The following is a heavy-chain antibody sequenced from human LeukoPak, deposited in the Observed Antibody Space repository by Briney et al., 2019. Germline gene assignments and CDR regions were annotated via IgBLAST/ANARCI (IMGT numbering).Heavy chain of an antibody. CDR2: ISSGGRYV. CDR1: GFSFSTYS. V-gene: IGHV3-21*01. J-gene: IGHJ4*02. D-gene: IGHD3-10*01. CDR3: GRGMRDYYGLDY. Sequence: GGSLRLSCAASGFSFSTYSMNWVRQAPGKGLEWVSSISSGGRYVYYADSVKGRFTISRDNAKNSLYLQMNRLTVEDTAVYYCGRGMRDYYGLDYWGQGILVTASS.